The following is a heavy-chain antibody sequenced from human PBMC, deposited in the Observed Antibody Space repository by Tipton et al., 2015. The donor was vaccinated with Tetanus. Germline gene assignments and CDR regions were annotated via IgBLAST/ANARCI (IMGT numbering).Heavy chain of an antibody. V-gene: IGHV4-61*01. CDR2: IYYSGSA. D-gene: IGHD5-18*01. J-gene: IGHJ2*01. CDR3: ARGGSYSYGPRGFDL. Sequence: TLSLTCTVSGGSVNDGRFYWTWIRQPPGKALEWVAHIYYSGSATYNPSVASRATVSIDMSKNQFSLRLTSATAADTAVYYCARGGSYSYGPRGFDLWGRGTLVTVSS. CDR1: GGSVNDGRFY.